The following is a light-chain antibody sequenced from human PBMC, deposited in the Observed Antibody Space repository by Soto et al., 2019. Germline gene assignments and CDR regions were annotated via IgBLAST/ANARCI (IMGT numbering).Light chain of an antibody. CDR3: AAWDDSLNGVV. CDR1: SSNIGRNT. V-gene: IGLV1-44*01. CDR2: SNN. Sequence: QSVLTQPPAASGTPGQRVTISCSGSSSNIGRNTVNWYQQLPGTAPKLLIYSNNQRPSGVPDRFSDSKYGTSASLAISGLQSEDEADYYCAAWDDSLNGVVFGGGTKLTVL. J-gene: IGLJ2*01.